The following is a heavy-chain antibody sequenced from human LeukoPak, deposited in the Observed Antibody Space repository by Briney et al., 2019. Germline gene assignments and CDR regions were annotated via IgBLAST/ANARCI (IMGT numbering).Heavy chain of an antibody. CDR2: VRYDGSNK. J-gene: IGHJ4*02. CDR1: GFTFSSYG. D-gene: IGHD6-13*01. V-gene: IGHV3-30*02. Sequence: GGSLRLSCAASGFTFSSYGMHWVRQAPGKGLEWVAFVRYDGSNKYYADSVKGRFTISRDNAKNSLYLQMNSLRAEDTAVYYCARPGIAAAGGFDYWGQGTLVTVSS. CDR3: ARPGIAAAGGFDY.